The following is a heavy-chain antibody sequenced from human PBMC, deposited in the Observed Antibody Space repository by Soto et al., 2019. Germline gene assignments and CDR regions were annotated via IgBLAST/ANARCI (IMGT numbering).Heavy chain of an antibody. J-gene: IGHJ6*02. D-gene: IGHD3-9*01. V-gene: IGHV4-4*02. CDR2: INHSGST. CDR1: GGSISSSNW. Sequence: PSETLSLTCAVSGGSISSSNWWSWVRQPPGKGLEWIGEINHSGSTNYNPSLKSRVTISVDTSKNQFSLKLSSVTAADTAVYYCARATPRQLRYFDWLPNYYYYGMDVWGQGTTVTVSS. CDR3: ARATPRQLRYFDWLPNYYYYGMDV.